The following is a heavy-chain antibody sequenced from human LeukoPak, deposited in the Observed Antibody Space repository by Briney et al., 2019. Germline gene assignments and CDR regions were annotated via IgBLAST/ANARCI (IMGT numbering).Heavy chain of an antibody. V-gene: IGHV3-48*01. Sequence: GGSLRLSCAASGFTFSSYSMNWVRQAPRKGLEWVSYISSSSSTIYYADSVKGRFTISRDNAKNSLYLQMNSLRAEDTAVYYCARQYYDFWSGYYPTDYWGQGTLVTVSS. J-gene: IGHJ4*02. D-gene: IGHD3-3*01. CDR1: GFTFSSYS. CDR2: ISSSSSTI. CDR3: ARQYYDFWSGYYPTDY.